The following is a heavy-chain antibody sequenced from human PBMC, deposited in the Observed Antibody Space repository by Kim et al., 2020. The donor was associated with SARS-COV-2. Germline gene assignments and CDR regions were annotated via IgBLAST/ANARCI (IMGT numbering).Heavy chain of an antibody. CDR2: INHSGST. CDR3: ARGPRIAAAGSMDV. D-gene: IGHD6-13*01. Sequence: SETLSLTCAVYGGSFSGYYWSWIRQPPGKGLEWIGEINHSGSTNYNPSLKSRVTISVDTSKNQFSLKLSSVTAADTAVYYCARGPRIAAAGSMDVWGKGPTVTVSS. CDR1: GGSFSGYY. V-gene: IGHV4-34*01. J-gene: IGHJ6*03.